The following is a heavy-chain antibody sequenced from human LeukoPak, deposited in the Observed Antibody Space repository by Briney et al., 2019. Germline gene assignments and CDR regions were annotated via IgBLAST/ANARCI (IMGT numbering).Heavy chain of an antibody. V-gene: IGHV1-24*01. CDR1: GYSFTSYD. CDR2: FDPEDGET. D-gene: IGHD6-13*01. J-gene: IGHJ4*02. Sequence: ASVKVSCKASGYSFTSYDINWVRQAPGKGLEWMGGFDPEDGETIYAQKFQGRVTMTEDTSTDTAYMELSSLRSEDTAVYYCATVRAAAGTEHFDYWGQGTLVTVSS. CDR3: ATVRAAAGTEHFDY.